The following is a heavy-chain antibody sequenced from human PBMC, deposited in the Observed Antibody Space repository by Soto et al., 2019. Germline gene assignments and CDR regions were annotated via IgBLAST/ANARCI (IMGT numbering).Heavy chain of an antibody. CDR3: ARGSGIVALPGELEDVNYDY. Sequence: QVQLQQWGAGLVKPSETLSLSCAVYGQSFSGHSWAWIRQPPGKGLEWIGEINESGSTYYNPSLKSRVTISTETSKKQFSLKLISVSAADTAAYFCARGSGIVALPGELEDVNYDYWGQGTLVNVSS. D-gene: IGHD1-1*01. J-gene: IGHJ4*02. V-gene: IGHV4-34*01. CDR1: GQSFSGHS. CDR2: INESGST.